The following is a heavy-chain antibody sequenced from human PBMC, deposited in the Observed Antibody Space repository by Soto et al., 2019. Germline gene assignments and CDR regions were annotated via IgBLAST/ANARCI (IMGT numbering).Heavy chain of an antibody. Sequence: SETLSLTCTVSGGSTSSSSYYWGWIRQPPGKGLEWIGSIYYSGSTYYNPSLKSRVTISVDTSKNQFSLKLSSVTAADTAVYYCARQAEDSYGPFDYWGQGTLVTVSS. J-gene: IGHJ4*02. CDR1: GGSTSSSSYY. V-gene: IGHV4-39*01. CDR2: IYYSGST. CDR3: ARQAEDSYGPFDY. D-gene: IGHD5-18*01.